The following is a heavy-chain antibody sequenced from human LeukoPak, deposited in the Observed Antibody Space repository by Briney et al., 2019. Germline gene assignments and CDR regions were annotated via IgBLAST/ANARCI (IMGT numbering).Heavy chain of an antibody. CDR3: ARSSGTGTFSY. V-gene: IGHV4-39*02. D-gene: IGHD6-25*01. CDR2: VYYGRSP. J-gene: IGHJ4*02. Sequence: PSQTLSLTCTVSGDSISRSTYYWAWIRQPPGKGLEWIGSVYYGRSPYFNPSLESRATISVDTSKNHFSLKMSSVTAADTAVYYCARSSGTGTFSYWGQGTLVTVSS. CDR1: GDSISRSTYY.